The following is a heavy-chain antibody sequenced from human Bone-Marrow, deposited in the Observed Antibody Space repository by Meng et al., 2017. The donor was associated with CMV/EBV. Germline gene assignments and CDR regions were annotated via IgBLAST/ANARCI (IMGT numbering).Heavy chain of an antibody. D-gene: IGHD2-2*02. CDR3: ARGGYCSSTSCYNDAFDI. CDR1: GFTVSSNY. V-gene: IGHV3-53*01. Sequence: GESLKISCAASGFTVSSNYMSWVRQAPGKGLEWVSVIYSGGSTYHADSVKGRFTISRDNSKNTLYLQMNSLRAEDTAVYYCARGGYCSSTSCYNDAFDIWGQGKMVTVSS. CDR2: IYSGGST. J-gene: IGHJ3*02.